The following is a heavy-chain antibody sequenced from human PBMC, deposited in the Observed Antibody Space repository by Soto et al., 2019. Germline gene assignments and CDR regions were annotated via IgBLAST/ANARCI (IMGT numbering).Heavy chain of an antibody. CDR2: ISGGRGGST. D-gene: IGHD3-16*02. CDR3: AKEGSFRWF. V-gene: IGHV3-23*01. J-gene: IGHJ4*02. CDR1: GFTFSPYV. Sequence: EVQLLESGGGLVQPGGSLRLSCAASGFTFSPYVMNWVRQAPGKGLEWVSGISGGRGGSTYYADSVKGRFTISRDNSKNTLYLQMNTLRAEDTAIYYCAKEGSFRWFWGQGTLVTVSS.